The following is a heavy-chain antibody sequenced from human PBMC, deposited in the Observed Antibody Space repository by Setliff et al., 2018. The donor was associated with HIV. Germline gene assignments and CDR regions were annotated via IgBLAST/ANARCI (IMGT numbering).Heavy chain of an antibody. CDR2: INPNSGGT. CDR1: GYTFTGYF. Sequence: ASVKVSCKASGYTFTGYFMHWVRQAPGQGLEWMGRINPNSGGTNYAQKFQGRVTMTRDTSISTAYMELSRLRSDDTAVYYCAGMVHCTNGVCLDAFDIWGQGTMVTVSS. J-gene: IGHJ3*02. V-gene: IGHV1-2*06. CDR3: AGMVHCTNGVCLDAFDI. D-gene: IGHD2-8*01.